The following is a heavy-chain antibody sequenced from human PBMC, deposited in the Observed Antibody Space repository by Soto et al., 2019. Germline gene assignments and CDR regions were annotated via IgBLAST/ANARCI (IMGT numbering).Heavy chain of an antibody. CDR3: ARPRYNWNDGRFDY. J-gene: IGHJ4*02. D-gene: IGHD1-20*01. CDR1: GGTFSSYA. CDR2: IIPIFGTA. Sequence: SVKVSCKASGGTFSSYAISWVRQAPGQGLEWMGGIIPIFGTANYAQKSQGRVTITADESTSTAYMELSSLRSEDTAVYYCARPRYNWNDGRFDYWGQGTLVTVSS. V-gene: IGHV1-69*13.